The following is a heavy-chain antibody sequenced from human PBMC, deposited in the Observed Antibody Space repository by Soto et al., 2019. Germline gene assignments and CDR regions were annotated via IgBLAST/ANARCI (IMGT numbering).Heavy chain of an antibody. Sequence: GGSLRLSCAASGFTFSSYAMHWVRQAPGKGLEWVAVISYDGSNKYYADSVKGRFTISRDNSKNTLYLQMNSLRAEDTAVYYCARGGLRFLACLAYGLDVWGQGTTVTVSS. V-gene: IGHV3-30-3*01. CDR2: ISYDGSNK. CDR1: GFTFSSYA. D-gene: IGHD3-3*01. J-gene: IGHJ6*02. CDR3: ARGGLRFLACLAYGLDV.